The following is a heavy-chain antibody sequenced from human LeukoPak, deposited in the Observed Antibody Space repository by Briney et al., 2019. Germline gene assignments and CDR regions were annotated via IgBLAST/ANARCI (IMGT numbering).Heavy chain of an antibody. CDR1: GFTFSRYW. V-gene: IGHV3-20*04. CDR3: ARYFSSSWYSSWFDP. D-gene: IGHD6-13*01. Sequence: GGSLRLSCAASGFTFSRYWMHWVRQAPGKGLEWVSGINWNGGSTGYADSVKGRFTISRDNAKNSLYLQMNSLRAEDTALYYCARYFSSSWYSSWFDPWGQGTLVTVSS. J-gene: IGHJ5*02. CDR2: INWNGGST.